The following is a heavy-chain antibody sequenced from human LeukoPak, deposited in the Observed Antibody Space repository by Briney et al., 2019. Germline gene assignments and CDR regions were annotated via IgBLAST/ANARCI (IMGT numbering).Heavy chain of an antibody. V-gene: IGHV3-30-3*01. CDR3: ARDTIYYDFWSGRGGFDI. Sequence: GGSLRLSCAASGFTFSSYAMHWVRQAPGKGLEWVAVISYDGSNKYYADSVKGRFTISRDNSKNTLYLQMNSLRAEDTAVYYCARDTIYYDFWSGRGGFDIWGQGTMVTVSS. CDR2: ISYDGSNK. CDR1: GFTFSSYA. J-gene: IGHJ3*02. D-gene: IGHD3-3*01.